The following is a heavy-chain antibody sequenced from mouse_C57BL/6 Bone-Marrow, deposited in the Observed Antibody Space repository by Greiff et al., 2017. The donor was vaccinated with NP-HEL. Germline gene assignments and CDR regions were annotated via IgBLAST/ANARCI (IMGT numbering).Heavy chain of an antibody. V-gene: IGHV1-64*01. D-gene: IGHD1-1*01. Sequence: QVQLQQPGAELVKPGASVKLSCKASGYTFTSYWMHWVKQRPGQGLEWIGMIHPNSGSTNYNEKFKGKATLTVDKSSSTAYMQLSSLTSEDSAVYYCARVRCPYYYGNYAMDYWGQGTSVTVAS. CDR2: IHPNSGST. CDR1: GYTFTSYW. J-gene: IGHJ4*01. CDR3: ARVRCPYYYGNYAMDY.